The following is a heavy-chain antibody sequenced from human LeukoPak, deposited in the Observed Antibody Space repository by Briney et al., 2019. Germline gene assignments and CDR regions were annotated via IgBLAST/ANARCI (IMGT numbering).Heavy chain of an antibody. CDR3: ARHRRGAAAADF. Sequence: SETLSLTYTVSGDSISSSYWSWIRQPPGKGLEWIGDIYYSGSTNYNPSLKRRVTISVDTSQNQFPLKLTSATAADTAVYYCARHRRGAAAADFWGQGTLVTVSS. CDR1: GDSISSSY. J-gene: IGHJ4*02. CDR2: IYYSGST. D-gene: IGHD6-13*01. V-gene: IGHV4-59*08.